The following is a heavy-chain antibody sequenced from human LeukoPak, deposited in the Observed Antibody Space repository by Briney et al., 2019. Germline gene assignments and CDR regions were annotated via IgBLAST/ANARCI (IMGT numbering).Heavy chain of an antibody. CDR1: GYSISSGYY. CDR3: ARANGEMATNLDY. V-gene: IGHV4-38-2*02. D-gene: IGHD5-24*01. CDR2: IYHSGST. Sequence: SSETLSLTCTVSGYSISSGYYWGWIRQPPGKGLEWIGSIYHSGSTYYNPSLKSRVTISVDTSKNQFSLKLSSVTAADTAVYYCARANGEMATNLDYWGQGTLVTVSS. J-gene: IGHJ4*02.